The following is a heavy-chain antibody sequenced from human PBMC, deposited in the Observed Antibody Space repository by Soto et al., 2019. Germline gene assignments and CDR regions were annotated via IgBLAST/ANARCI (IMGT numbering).Heavy chain of an antibody. D-gene: IGHD3-10*01. CDR1: GGSFSGYY. CDR2: INHSGST. CDR3: ARGVYYGSGTNRLTYYYYYGMDV. V-gene: IGHV4-34*01. J-gene: IGHJ6*02. Sequence: SETLSLTCAVYGGSFSGYYGSWIRQPPGKGLEWIGEINHSGSTTYNPSLKSRVTIPVDTSKNQFSLKLSSVTAADTAVYYCARGVYYGSGTNRLTYYYYYGMDVWGQGTTVTVSS.